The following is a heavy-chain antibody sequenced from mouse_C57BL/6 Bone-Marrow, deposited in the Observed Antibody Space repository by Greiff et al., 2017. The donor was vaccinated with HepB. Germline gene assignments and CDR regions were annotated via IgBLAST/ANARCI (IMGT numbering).Heavy chain of an antibody. CDR1: GYTFTSYW. CDR3: ARSIYFRYYAMDY. CDR2: INPSSGYT. J-gene: IGHJ4*01. V-gene: IGHV1-7*01. Sequence: VQLQESGAELAKPGASVKLSCKASGYTFTSYWMHWVKQRPGQGLEWIGYINPSSGYTKYNQKFKDKATLTADKSSSTAYMQLSSLTYEDSAVYYGARSIYFRYYAMDYWGQGTSVTVSS. D-gene: IGHD2-1*01.